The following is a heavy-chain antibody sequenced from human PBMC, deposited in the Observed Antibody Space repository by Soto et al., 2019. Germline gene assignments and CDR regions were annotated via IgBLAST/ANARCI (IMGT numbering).Heavy chain of an antibody. CDR1: GFTVSSNY. D-gene: IGHD2-15*01. CDR3: ARGGGDCSGGSCYFWRYYFDY. J-gene: IGHJ4*02. CDR2: IYSGGST. V-gene: IGHV3-66*01. Sequence: EVQLVESGGGLVQPGGSLRLSCAASGFTVSSNYMSWVRQAPGKGLEWVSVIYSGGSTYYADSVKGRFTMSRDNSKNTLYIQMNRLRREDTAVYYCARGGGDCSGGSCYFWRYYFDYWGQGTLVTVSS.